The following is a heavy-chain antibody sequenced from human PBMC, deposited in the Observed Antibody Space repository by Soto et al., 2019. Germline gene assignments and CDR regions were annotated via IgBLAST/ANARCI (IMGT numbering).Heavy chain of an antibody. V-gene: IGHV3-23*01. Sequence: PGGSLRLSCAASGFTFSNYAMSWVRQAPGKGLEWVSTLPRSGTTPYADSVRGRFTLSRDNSKNTLYLQMDSLRAEDTAVFYCVREFAPASPNHDSWSVGTLVTVSS. J-gene: IGHJ4*02. CDR1: GFTFSNYA. CDR3: VREFAPASPNHDS. D-gene: IGHD2-21*01. CDR2: LPRSGTT.